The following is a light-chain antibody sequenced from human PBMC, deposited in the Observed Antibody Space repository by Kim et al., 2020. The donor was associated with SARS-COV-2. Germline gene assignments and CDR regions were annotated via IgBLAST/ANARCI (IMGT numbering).Light chain of an antibody. V-gene: IGLV1-44*01. Sequence: TVACCGRTSNIGRKTVKWSQPLPRTAPKRLIYSNDQRPSGVPDRFSGSKSGTSASLAISGLQSEDEADYYCAAWDDSLKGVIFGGGTQLTVL. CDR3: AAWDDSLKGVI. CDR2: SND. J-gene: IGLJ2*01. CDR1: TSNIGRKT.